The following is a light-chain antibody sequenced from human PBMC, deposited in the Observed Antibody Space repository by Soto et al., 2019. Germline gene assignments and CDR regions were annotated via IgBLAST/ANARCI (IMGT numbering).Light chain of an antibody. CDR2: AAS. V-gene: IGKV1-27*01. CDR3: QQYNSAPLT. J-gene: IGKJ4*01. Sequence: DIQMTQSPSSLSASVGDRVTITCRASQGFSNYLAWYQQKPGKVPKLLIYAASTLQSGVPSRFSGSGSGTDFTLPISSLQPEDVATYYWQQYNSAPLTFGGGTKVEMK. CDR1: QGFSNY.